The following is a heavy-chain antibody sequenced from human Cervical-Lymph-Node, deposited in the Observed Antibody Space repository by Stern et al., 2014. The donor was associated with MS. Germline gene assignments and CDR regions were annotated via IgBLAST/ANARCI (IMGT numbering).Heavy chain of an antibody. J-gene: IGHJ4*02. CDR3: ARGLIAARAVDY. CDR2: IWYEGSNK. V-gene: IGHV3-33*01. CDR1: GFTFSSYG. Sequence: VQLVESGGGVVQPGRSLRLSCAASGFTFSSYGMHWVRQAPGKGLEWAAVIWYEGSNKYYADSVKGRFTISRDNSKNTLYLQMNSLRAEDTAVYYCARGLIAARAVDYWGQGTLVTVSS. D-gene: IGHD6-6*01.